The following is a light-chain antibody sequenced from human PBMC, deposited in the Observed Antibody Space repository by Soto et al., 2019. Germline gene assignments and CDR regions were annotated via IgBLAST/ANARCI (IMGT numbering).Light chain of an antibody. Sequence: EVVLTQSPAALSLSPGERATLSCRASQSVSYLDWYQQKPGQAPRLLMYDTSARATGIPARFSGSGSGKEFTLTISSLEPEDFAVYHFKQHSQPPWTFGQGTKVEIK. V-gene: IGKV3-11*01. CDR3: KQHSQPPWT. CDR1: QSVSY. CDR2: DTS. J-gene: IGKJ1*01.